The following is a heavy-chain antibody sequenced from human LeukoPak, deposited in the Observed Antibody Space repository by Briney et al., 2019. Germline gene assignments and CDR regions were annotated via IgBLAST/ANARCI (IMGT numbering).Heavy chain of an antibody. V-gene: IGHV4-61*02. CDR2: IYTSGST. Sequence: PSQTLSLTCTVSGGSISSGSYYWSWIRQPAGKGLEWIGRIYTSGSTNYNPSFKSRVTISVDTSKNQFSLKLSSVTAADTAVYYCARQFILTGYYSYYYYYGMDVWGQGTTVTVSS. CDR3: ARQFILTGYYSYYYYYGMDV. CDR1: GGSISSGSYY. J-gene: IGHJ6*02. D-gene: IGHD3-9*01.